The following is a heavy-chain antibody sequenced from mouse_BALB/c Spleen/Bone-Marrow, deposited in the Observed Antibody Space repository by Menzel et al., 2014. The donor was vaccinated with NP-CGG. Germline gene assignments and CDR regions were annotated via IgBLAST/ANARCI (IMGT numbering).Heavy chain of an antibody. Sequence: QVQLQQSGAELAKPGASVKMSCKASGYTFXSYWMHWVKQRPGQGLEWIGYINPSTGYTEYNQKFKDKATLTADKSSSTAYMQLSSLTSEDSAVYYCASSAPWEGFAYWGQGTLVTVSA. V-gene: IGHV1-7*01. D-gene: IGHD4-1*01. CDR2: INPSTGYT. CDR3: ASSAPWEGFAY. CDR1: GYTFXSYW. J-gene: IGHJ3*01.